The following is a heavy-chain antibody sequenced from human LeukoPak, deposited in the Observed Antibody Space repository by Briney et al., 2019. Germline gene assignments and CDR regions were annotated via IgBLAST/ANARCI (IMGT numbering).Heavy chain of an antibody. V-gene: IGHV1-2*02. CDR2: INPSSGDT. J-gene: IGHJ4*02. Sequence: ASVKVSCKTSGYTFAGHHIHWVRQAPGQGLEWMGWINPSSGDTKYAQNFQDRVIMSRDTSISTAYMDLSRLSSDDTAIYYCASAGHDSSGYSFRLDYWGQGTLVTVSS. CDR3: ASAGHDSSGYSFRLDY. CDR1: GYTFAGHH. D-gene: IGHD3-22*01.